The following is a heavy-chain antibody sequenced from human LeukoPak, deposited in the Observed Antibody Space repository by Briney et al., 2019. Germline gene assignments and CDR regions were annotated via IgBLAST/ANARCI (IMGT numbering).Heavy chain of an antibody. CDR3: ARDHYYDSSGYLGYFDY. CDR1: GGTFSSYA. CDR2: IIPIFGTA. J-gene: IGHJ4*02. Sequence: ASVKVSCKASGGTFSSYAISWVRQAPGQGLEWMGRIIPIFGTANYAQKFQGRVTITTDESTSTAYKELSSLRSEDTAVYYCARDHYYDSSGYLGYFDYWGQGTLVTVSS. V-gene: IGHV1-69*05. D-gene: IGHD3-22*01.